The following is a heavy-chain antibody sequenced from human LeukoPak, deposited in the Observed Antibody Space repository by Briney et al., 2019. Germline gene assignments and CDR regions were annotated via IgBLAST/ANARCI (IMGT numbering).Heavy chain of an antibody. CDR3: AKVRFLEWLSSPGYFDY. V-gene: IGHV3-23*01. CDR1: GFTFSSYA. CDR2: ISGSGGST. D-gene: IGHD3-3*01. J-gene: IGHJ4*02. Sequence: PGRSLRLSCAASGFTFSSYAMSWVRQAPGKGLEWVSAISGSGGSTYYADSVKGRFTISRDNSKNTLYLQMNSLRAEDTAVYYCAKVRFLEWLSSPGYFDYWGQGTLVTVSS.